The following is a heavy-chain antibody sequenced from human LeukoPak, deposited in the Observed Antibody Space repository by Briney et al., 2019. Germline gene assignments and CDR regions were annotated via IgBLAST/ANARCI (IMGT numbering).Heavy chain of an antibody. CDR3: SRDLGVTSRMDG. Sequence: SETLSLTCTVSGGSISSGAYYWSWIRQHPGKGLVWIVYIYYGGNTYYNPSLKSRFTMSVDTYNNQFFLRLSSVTAADTAEYYCSRDLGVTSRMDGWGQGTTVTVFS. V-gene: IGHV4-31*03. J-gene: IGHJ6*01. CDR1: GGSISSGAYY. D-gene: IGHD3-10*01. CDR2: IYYGGNT.